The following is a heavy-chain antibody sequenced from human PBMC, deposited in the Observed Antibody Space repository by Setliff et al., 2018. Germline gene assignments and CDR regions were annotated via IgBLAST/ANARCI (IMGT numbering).Heavy chain of an antibody. Sequence: LRLSCVVSGFSFSNYGMTWVRQAPGKGLEWISYISTSSGTRYYADSVKGRFTISRDNANQSLYLQMNSLRVEDSGRYYCAKEKRHRSTWPHGGAFDIWGQGTMVTVSS. CDR1: GFSFSNYG. CDR3: AKEKRHRSTWPHGGAFDI. D-gene: IGHD1-1*01. CDR2: ISTSSGTR. V-gene: IGHV3-48*01. J-gene: IGHJ3*02.